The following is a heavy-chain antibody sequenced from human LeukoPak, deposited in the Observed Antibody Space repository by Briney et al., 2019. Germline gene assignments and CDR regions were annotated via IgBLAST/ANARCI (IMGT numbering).Heavy chain of an antibody. D-gene: IGHD2-21*02. CDR2: ISYDGSKT. CDR1: EFTFSSYG. V-gene: IGHV3-30*18. J-gene: IGHJ5*02. CDR3: AKSGGGAYCGGDCYSRFGAFDP. Sequence: GGSLRLSCAASEFTFSSYGMHWVRQAPGKGLEWVALISYDGSKTYYADSVKGRFTISRDNSKNTLYLQMNSLRTEDTAVYYCAKSGGGAYCGGDCYSRFGAFDPWGQGTLVTVSS.